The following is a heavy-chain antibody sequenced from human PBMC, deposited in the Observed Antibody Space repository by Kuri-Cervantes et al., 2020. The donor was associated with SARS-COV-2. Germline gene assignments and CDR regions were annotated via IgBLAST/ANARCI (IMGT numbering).Heavy chain of an antibody. V-gene: IGHV3-21*01. CDR1: GFTFSSYS. D-gene: IGHD1-26*01. J-gene: IGHJ4*02. CDR3: ARVLLEGSCCGEYYFDY. Sequence: GESLKISCAASGFTFSSYSMNWVRQAPGKGLEWVSSISSSSSYIYYADSVKGRFTISRDNAKNSLYLQMNSLRAEDTAVYYCARVLLEGSCCGEYYFDYWGQGTLVTVSS. CDR2: ISSSSSYI.